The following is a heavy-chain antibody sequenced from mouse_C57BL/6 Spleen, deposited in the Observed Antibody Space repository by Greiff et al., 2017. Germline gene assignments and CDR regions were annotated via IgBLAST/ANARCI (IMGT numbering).Heavy chain of an antibody. D-gene: IGHD2-5*01. CDR2: INPSSGYT. CDR3: AIYSNERYYAMDY. J-gene: IGHJ4*01. CDR1: GYTFTSYW. V-gene: IGHV1-7*01. Sequence: QVQLKQSGAELAKPGASVKLSCKASGYTFTSYWMHWVQQRPGQGLEWIGYINPSSGYTKYNQTFKDKATLTADKASSTAYMQLSSLTYEDSAVYYGAIYSNERYYAMDYWGQGTSVTVSA.